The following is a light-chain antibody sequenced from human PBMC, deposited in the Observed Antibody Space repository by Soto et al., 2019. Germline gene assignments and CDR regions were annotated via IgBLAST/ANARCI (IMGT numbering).Light chain of an antibody. CDR1: QSVSSSY. Sequence: EIVLTQSPDTLSLSPGERATLSCRASQSVSSSYLAWYPQKPGQAPRLLIYGASSRATGIPDRFSGSGSGTDFTLTISRLEPEDFAVYYCRQYDNSPITFGQGTRLEIK. V-gene: IGKV3-20*01. J-gene: IGKJ5*01. CDR2: GAS. CDR3: RQYDNSPIT.